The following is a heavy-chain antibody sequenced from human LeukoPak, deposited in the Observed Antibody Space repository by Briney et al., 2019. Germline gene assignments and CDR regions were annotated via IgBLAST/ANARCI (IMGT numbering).Heavy chain of an antibody. J-gene: IGHJ4*02. CDR3: AKDISGYPYYFDY. CDR1: GFTFSSYA. V-gene: IGHV3-23*01. Sequence: GGSLRLSCAASGFTFSSYAMSWVRQAPGKGLGWVSAISGSGGSTYYADSVKGRFTISRDNSKNTLYLQMNSLRAEDTAVYYCAKDISGYPYYFDYWGQGTLVTVSS. CDR2: ISGSGGST. D-gene: IGHD5-12*01.